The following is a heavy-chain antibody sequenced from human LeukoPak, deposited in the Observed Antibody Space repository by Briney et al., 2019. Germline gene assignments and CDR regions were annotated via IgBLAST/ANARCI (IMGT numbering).Heavy chain of an antibody. V-gene: IGHV1-2*02. CDR3: ARAGASSGWYGNWFDP. J-gene: IGHJ5*02. CDR2: INPNSGGT. D-gene: IGHD6-19*01. Sequence: ASVKVSCKASGYTFTGYYMHWVRQAPGQGLEWMGWINPNSGGTNYAQKFQGRVTMTRDTSISTAYMELSRLRSDDTAVYYCARAGASSGWYGNWFDPWGQGTLVTVSS. CDR1: GYTFTGYY.